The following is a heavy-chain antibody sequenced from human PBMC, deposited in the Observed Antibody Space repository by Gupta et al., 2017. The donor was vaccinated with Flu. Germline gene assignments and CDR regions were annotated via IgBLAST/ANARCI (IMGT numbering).Heavy chain of an antibody. J-gene: IGHJ4*02. CDR2: IKQDGSEK. CDR3: ATYYYYGSGSSSPTEDY. CDR1: GFTFSSYW. D-gene: IGHD3-10*01. V-gene: IGHV3-7*02. Sequence: EVQLVESGGGLVQPGGSLRLSCAASGFTFSSYWMSWVRRAPGKGLEWVANIKQDGSEKYYVDSVKGRFTISRDNAKNSLYLQMNSLRAEDTAVYYCATYYYYGSGSSSPTEDYWGQGTLVTVSS.